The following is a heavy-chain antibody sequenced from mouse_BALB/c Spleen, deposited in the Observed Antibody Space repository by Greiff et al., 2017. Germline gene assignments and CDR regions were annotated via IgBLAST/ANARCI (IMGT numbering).Heavy chain of an antibody. CDR1: GFTFSSYA. V-gene: IGHV5-6-5*01. CDR3: ARGRAYYGSSYNWYFDV. Sequence: EVQRMESGGGLVKPGGSLKLSCAASGFTFSSYAMSWVRQTPEKRLEWVASISSGGSTYYPDSVKGRFTISRDNARNILYLQMSSLRSEDTAMYYCARGRAYYGSSYNWYFDVWGAGTTVTVSS. CDR2: ISSGGST. J-gene: IGHJ1*01. D-gene: IGHD1-1*01.